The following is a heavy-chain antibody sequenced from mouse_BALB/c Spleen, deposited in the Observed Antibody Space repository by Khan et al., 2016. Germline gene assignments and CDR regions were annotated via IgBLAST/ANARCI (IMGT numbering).Heavy chain of an antibody. Sequence: VQLKQSGPELMKPGASVKISCKASGYSFTSYYMHWVKQSHGKSLEWIGYIDPFNGGTSYNQKFKGKATLTVDKSSSTAYMHLSSLTSEDSAVYYWASSTQAFYAMDYGGQGTSVTVSS. CDR1: GYSFTSYY. CDR2: IDPFNGGT. CDR3: ASSTQAFYAMDY. V-gene: IGHV1S135*01. D-gene: IGHD1-1*01. J-gene: IGHJ4*01.